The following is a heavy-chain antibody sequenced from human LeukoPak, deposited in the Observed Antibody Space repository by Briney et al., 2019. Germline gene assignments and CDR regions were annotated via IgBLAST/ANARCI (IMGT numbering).Heavy chain of an antibody. CDR3: AKGDSSDPFEY. CDR1: GFTFSSYG. Sequence: GGSLRLSCAASGFTFSSYGMHWVRQAPGKGPEWVAVIWYDGSNKYYADSVKGRFTISRDNSENTLFLQMNTLRAEDTAVYYCAKGDSSDPFEYWGQGTLVTVSS. CDR2: IWYDGSNK. V-gene: IGHV3-33*06. J-gene: IGHJ4*02. D-gene: IGHD6-19*01.